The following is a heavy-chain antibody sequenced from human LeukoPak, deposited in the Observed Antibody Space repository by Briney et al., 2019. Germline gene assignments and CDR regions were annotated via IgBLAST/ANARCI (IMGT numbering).Heavy chain of an antibody. CDR2: FYTSGSG. CDR3: AASHTGLFDY. V-gene: IGHV4-61*02. D-gene: IGHD5-18*01. Sequence: SETLSLTCTVSGGTISSGNYYWDWIRQPAGKGLEWIGRFYTSGSGNYNPSLKSRVTMSMDASKNQFSLKLSSVTAADTAVYYCAASHTGLFDYWGQGTLVTVSS. CDR1: GGTISSGNYY. J-gene: IGHJ4*02.